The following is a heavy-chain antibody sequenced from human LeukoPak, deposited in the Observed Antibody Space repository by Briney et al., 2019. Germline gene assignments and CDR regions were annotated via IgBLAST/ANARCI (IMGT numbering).Heavy chain of an antibody. CDR3: ARSRSGYYEDY. D-gene: IGHD3-22*01. CDR2: ISSSGNTI. V-gene: IGHV3-48*03. J-gene: IGHJ1*01. Sequence: GGSLRLSCAASGFTFSSYEMNWVRQAPGKGLEWVSYISSSGNTIYHADSVKGRFTISRDNAKNSLSLQVNSLSAEDTAVYYCARSRSGYYEDYWGQGTLVTVSS. CDR1: GFTFSSYE.